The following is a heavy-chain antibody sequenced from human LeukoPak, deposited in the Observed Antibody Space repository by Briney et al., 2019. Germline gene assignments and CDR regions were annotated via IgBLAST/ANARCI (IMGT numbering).Heavy chain of an antibody. CDR2: ISGSGGIT. D-gene: IGHD3-10*01. CDR3: AKALASGSYAFYDF. Sequence: SGGSLRLSCAASGFTFSTYAMSWVRQAPGKGLEWVSAISGSGGITYYADSVKGRFTIPRDNSKNTLYLQMVSLRADDTAVYYCAKALASGSYAFYDFWGQGSLVTVSS. V-gene: IGHV3-23*01. CDR1: GFTFSTYA. J-gene: IGHJ4*02.